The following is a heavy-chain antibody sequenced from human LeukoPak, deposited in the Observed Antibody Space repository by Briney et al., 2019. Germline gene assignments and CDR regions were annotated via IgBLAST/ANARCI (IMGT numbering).Heavy chain of an antibody. CDR3: ARDLAGATGY. D-gene: IGHD1-26*01. Sequence: GGSLRLSCAASGFTFSSYSMNWVRRAPGKGLEWVSSISSSSSYIYYADSVKGRFTISRDNAKNSLYLQMNSLRAEDAAVYYCARDLAGATGYWGQGTLVTVSS. J-gene: IGHJ4*02. V-gene: IGHV3-21*01. CDR1: GFTFSSYS. CDR2: ISSSSSYI.